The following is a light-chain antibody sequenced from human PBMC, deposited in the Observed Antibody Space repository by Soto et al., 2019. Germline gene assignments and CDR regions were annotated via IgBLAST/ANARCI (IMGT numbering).Light chain of an antibody. J-gene: IGLJ3*02. CDR2: GVS. CDR3: SSYTSTYIWV. V-gene: IGLV2-14*01. Sequence: QSALTQPTSVSGSTGESITISCTGTSSDIGSHNFVSWHQQHPGKAPKFIIYGVSNRPSGVSNRFSGSKSGNTASLTISGLQADDEADYYCSSYTSTYIWVFGGGTKLTV. CDR1: SSDIGSHNF.